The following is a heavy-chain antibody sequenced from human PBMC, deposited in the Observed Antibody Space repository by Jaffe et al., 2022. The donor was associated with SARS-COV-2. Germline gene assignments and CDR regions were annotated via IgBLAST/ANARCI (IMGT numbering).Heavy chain of an antibody. V-gene: IGHV4-59*01. J-gene: IGHJ3*02. CDR2: IYYSGST. D-gene: IGHD2-15*01. Sequence: QVQLQESGPGLVKPSETLSLTCTVSGGSISSYYWSWIRQPPGKGLEWIGYIYYSGSTNYNPSLKSRVTISVDTSKNQFSLKLSSVTAADTAVYYCARDKGYCSGGSCYSFGFDIWGQGTMVTVSS. CDR3: ARDKGYCSGGSCYSFGFDI. CDR1: GGSISSYY.